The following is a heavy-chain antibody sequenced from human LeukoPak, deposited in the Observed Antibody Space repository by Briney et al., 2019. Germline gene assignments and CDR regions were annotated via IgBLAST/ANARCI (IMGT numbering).Heavy chain of an antibody. Sequence: GESLKISCKGSGYSFATYWIGWVRQIPGKGLEWMGIIYPSDSDTRYNPAFQGQVTISADKSFAYLQWTSLKASDTAMYYCARPGSGSYRNPFDIWGQGTLVTVSS. CDR1: GYSFATYW. CDR3: ARPGSGSYRNPFDI. D-gene: IGHD1-26*01. V-gene: IGHV5-51*01. J-gene: IGHJ3*02. CDR2: IYPSDSDT.